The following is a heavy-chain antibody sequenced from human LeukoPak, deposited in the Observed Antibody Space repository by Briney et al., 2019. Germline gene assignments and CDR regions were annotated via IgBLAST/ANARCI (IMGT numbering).Heavy chain of an antibody. CDR1: GGSFSGYY. D-gene: IGHD3-22*01. CDR2: INHSGST. V-gene: IGHV4-34*01. CDR3: ARQPRIYYEADY. Sequence: SETLSLTCAVYGGSFSGYYWSWIRQPPGKGLEWIGEINHSGSTNYNPSLKSRVTISVDTSKNQFSLKLSSVTAADTAVYYCARQPRIYYEADYWGQGTLVTVSS. J-gene: IGHJ4*02.